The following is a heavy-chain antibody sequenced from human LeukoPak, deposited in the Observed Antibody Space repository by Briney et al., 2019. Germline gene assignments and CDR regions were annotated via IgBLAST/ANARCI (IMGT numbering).Heavy chain of an antibody. Sequence: AGGSLRLSCAASGFTFSSYWMSWVRQAPGKGLEWVANIKQDGSEKYYVDSVKGRFTISRDNAKNSLYLQMNSLRAEDTAVYYCAREQWEVTANNYFDYWGQGTLVTVSS. D-gene: IGHD2-21*02. V-gene: IGHV3-7*01. CDR3: AREQWEVTANNYFDY. CDR1: GFTFSSYW. J-gene: IGHJ4*02. CDR2: IKQDGSEK.